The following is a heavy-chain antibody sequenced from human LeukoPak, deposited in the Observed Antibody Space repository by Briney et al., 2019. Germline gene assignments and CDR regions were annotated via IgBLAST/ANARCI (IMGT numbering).Heavy chain of an antibody. Sequence: GGSLRLSCAASGFTFSSYAMSWVRRAPGKGLEWVSAISGSGGSTYYADSVKGRFTISRDNSKNTLYLQMNSLRAEDTAVYYCAKDRFSGRAPSDYWGQGTLVTVSS. J-gene: IGHJ4*02. CDR1: GFTFSSYA. D-gene: IGHD1-26*01. V-gene: IGHV3-23*01. CDR3: AKDRFSGRAPSDY. CDR2: ISGSGGST.